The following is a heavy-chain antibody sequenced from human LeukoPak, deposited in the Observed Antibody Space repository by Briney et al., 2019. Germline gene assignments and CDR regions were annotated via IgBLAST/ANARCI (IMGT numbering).Heavy chain of an antibody. CDR2: VDPRDGET. Sequence: ASVKVSCKVSGNTLTELSMHWVRQAPGKGLEWMGGVDPRDGETFYAQKFQGRVTMTEDTSTNTAYMELSSLRSEATAIYYCATFIPRPTDYGDYLYYYYGMDVWGQGTTVTVSS. CDR3: ATFIPRPTDYGDYLYYYYGMDV. V-gene: IGHV1-24*01. J-gene: IGHJ6*02. D-gene: IGHD4-17*01. CDR1: GNTLTELS.